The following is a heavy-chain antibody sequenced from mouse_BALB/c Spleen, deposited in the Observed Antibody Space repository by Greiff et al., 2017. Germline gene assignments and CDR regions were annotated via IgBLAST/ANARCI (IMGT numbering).Heavy chain of an antibody. CDR3: ASGGRFYYFDY. J-gene: IGHJ2*01. V-gene: IGHV3-2*02. Sequence: EVQLQQSGPGLVKPSQSLSLTCTVTGYSITSDYAWNWIRQFPGNKLEWMGYISYSGSTSYNPSLKSRISITRDTSKNQFFLQLNSVTTEDTATYYCASGGRFYYFDYWGQGTTLTVSS. CDR2: ISYSGST. CDR1: GYSITSDYA.